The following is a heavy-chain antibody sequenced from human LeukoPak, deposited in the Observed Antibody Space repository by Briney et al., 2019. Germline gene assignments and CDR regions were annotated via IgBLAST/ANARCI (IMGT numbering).Heavy chain of an antibody. J-gene: IGHJ6*02. CDR3: ARSYYGSGTSYGMDV. Sequence: PGGSLRLSCAVSGFTFSRHWMSWVRQAPGKGLEWLANIKQDGSEKYYVDSVEGQFTISRDNAKNSLYLQMNSLRAEDTAVYYCARSYYGSGTSYGMDVWGQGTTVTVSS. V-gene: IGHV3-7*03. CDR2: IKQDGSEK. CDR1: GFTFSRHW. D-gene: IGHD3-10*01.